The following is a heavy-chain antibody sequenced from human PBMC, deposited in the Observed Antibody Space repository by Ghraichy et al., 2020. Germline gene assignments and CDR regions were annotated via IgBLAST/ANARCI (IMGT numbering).Heavy chain of an antibody. CDR2: ISGSGPNT. V-gene: IGHV3-23*01. CDR3: ARHHEGSGSFDP. J-gene: IGHJ5*02. CDR1: GFSFSTYA. D-gene: IGHD2-15*01. Sequence: GGSLRLSCAASGFSFSTYAMSWIRQAPGKGPEWVAAISGSGPNTYYPDSLWGRFTISRDNSKNTVYLQMSSLRAEDTAAYYCARHHEGSGSFDPWGQGTLVTVSS.